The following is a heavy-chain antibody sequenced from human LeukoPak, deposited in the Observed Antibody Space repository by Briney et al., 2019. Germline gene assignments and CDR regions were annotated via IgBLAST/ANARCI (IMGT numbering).Heavy chain of an antibody. CDR3: TITYYDILTGYFVNDY. CDR2: IKSKTDGGTT. J-gene: IGHJ4*02. Sequence: GGSLRLSCAASGFTFSSAWMSWVRQAPGKGLEWVGRIKSKTDGGTTDYAAPVKGRFTISRDDSKNTLYLQMNSLKTEDTAVYYCTITYYDILTGYFVNDYWGQGTLVTVSS. CDR1: GFTFSSAW. D-gene: IGHD3-9*01. V-gene: IGHV3-15*01.